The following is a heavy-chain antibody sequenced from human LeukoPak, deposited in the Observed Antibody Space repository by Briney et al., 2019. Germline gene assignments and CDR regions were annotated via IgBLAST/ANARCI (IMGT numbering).Heavy chain of an antibody. CDR2: ISGSGGST. CDR1: GFTFSSYG. V-gene: IGHV3-23*01. J-gene: IGHJ4*02. CDR3: AKDMYYYDSSGYSLMYYFDY. D-gene: IGHD3-22*01. Sequence: GGSLRLSCAASGFTFSSYGMSWVRQAPGKGLEWVSAISGSGGSTYYADSVKGRFTISRDNSKNTLYLQMNSLRAEDTAVYYCAKDMYYYDSSGYSLMYYFDYWGQGTLVTVSS.